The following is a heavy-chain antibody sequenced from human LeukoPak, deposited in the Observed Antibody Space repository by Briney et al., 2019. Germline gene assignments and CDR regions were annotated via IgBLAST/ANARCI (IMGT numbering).Heavy chain of an antibody. D-gene: IGHD3-16*01. CDR1: GYSISSGYY. V-gene: IGHV4-38-2*02. CDR2: IYQSGNT. Sequence: SETLSLTCTVSGYSISSGYYWAWIRQPPGKGLEWIESIYQSGNTYSNSSLKSRVTISVDTSKNQFSLNLNSVTAADTAVYYCGRGAVNPCDYWGQGTLVTVSS. CDR3: GRGAVNPCDY. J-gene: IGHJ4*02.